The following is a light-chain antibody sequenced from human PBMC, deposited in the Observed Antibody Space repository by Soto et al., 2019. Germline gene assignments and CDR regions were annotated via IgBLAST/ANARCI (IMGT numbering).Light chain of an antibody. CDR1: QSISSW. CDR3: QQYSRYSWT. Sequence: DIQMTQSPSTLSTSVGDRVTISCRASQSISSWLAWYQQKPGEAPNLLIYRASSLQSGVPSRFSGSGSGTEFTLTISSLQPDDFATYYCQQYSRYSWTFGQGIKVDIK. V-gene: IGKV1-5*03. CDR2: RAS. J-gene: IGKJ1*01.